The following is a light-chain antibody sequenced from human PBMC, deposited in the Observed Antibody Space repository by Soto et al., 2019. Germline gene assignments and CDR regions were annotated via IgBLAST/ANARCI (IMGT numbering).Light chain of an antibody. V-gene: IGKV3-11*01. J-gene: IGKJ5*01. CDR3: QQRSNWLIT. CDR2: DAS. CDR1: QSVSSY. Sequence: EMVLTQSPATLSVSPGERATLSCRASQSVSSYLAWYQQKPGQAPRLLIYDASNRATGIPARFSGSGSGTDFTLTISSLEPEDFAVYYCQQRSNWLITFGQGTRLEIK.